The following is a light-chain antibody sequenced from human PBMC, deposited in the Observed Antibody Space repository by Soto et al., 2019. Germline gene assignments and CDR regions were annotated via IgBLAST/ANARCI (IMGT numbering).Light chain of an antibody. J-gene: IGKJ1*01. CDR2: GAS. CDR3: QQYHTSPLT. CDR1: QSVSNNY. Sequence: EIVLTQSRGTLSLSPGERATLSCRASQSVSNNYLAWYQQKPGQAPRLLIYGASNRATGIPDRFSGSGSGTDFTLTISRLEPEDFALYYCQQYHTSPLTFGQGTKVDI. V-gene: IGKV3-20*01.